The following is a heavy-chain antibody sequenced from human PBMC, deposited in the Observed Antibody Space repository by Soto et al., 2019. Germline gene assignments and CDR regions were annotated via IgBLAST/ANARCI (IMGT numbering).Heavy chain of an antibody. J-gene: IGHJ6*02. CDR3: ARDKDRLQLGGNYYYAMDV. V-gene: IGHV1-69*12. CDR2: IIRIFPTP. CDR1: GGTFGKAA. Sequence: QVQLVQSGAEVKKPGSSVTVSCKASGGTFGKAAXSXVXXXXXXXXEWMGGIIRIFPTPDYGEKFQGRVTITADESTSTAYMELTXXXXXXXXVXYCARDKDRLQLGGNYYYAMDVWGQGTTVTVSS. D-gene: IGHD5-12*01.